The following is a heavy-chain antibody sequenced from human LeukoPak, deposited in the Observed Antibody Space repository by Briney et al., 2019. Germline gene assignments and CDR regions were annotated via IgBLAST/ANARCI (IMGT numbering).Heavy chain of an antibody. D-gene: IGHD5-18*01. J-gene: IGHJ4*02. CDR1: GYSISTGYY. V-gene: IGHV4-38-2*02. Sequence: SETLSLTCTVSGYSISTGYYWGWIRQPPGKGLEWIGSIYHSGNTYYNPSLKSRVTISVDTSKNQFSLKLSSVTAADTAVYYCARVLPRGYFDYWGQGTLVSVSS. CDR2: IYHSGNT. CDR3: ARVLPRGYFDY.